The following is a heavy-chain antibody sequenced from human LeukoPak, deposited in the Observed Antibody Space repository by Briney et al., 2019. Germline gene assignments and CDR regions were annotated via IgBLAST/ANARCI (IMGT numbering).Heavy chain of an antibody. Sequence: GGSLRLSCAASGFTFSSYTMNWVRQAPGKGLQWVSSIRSGSRYIFYADSLKGRFTISRDNAKNSLYLQMTSLRAEDTAVYYCARDHGTVAGRWVTDSDYWGQGTLVSVSS. CDR1: GFTFSSYT. CDR2: IRSGSRYI. J-gene: IGHJ4*02. CDR3: ARDHGTVAGRWVTDSDY. V-gene: IGHV3-21*01. D-gene: IGHD6-19*01.